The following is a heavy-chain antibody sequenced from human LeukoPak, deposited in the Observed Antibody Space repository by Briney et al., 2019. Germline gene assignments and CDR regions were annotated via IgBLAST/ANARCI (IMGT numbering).Heavy chain of an antibody. Sequence: SETLSLTCTVSGGSISSYYWSWIRQPPGKGLEWIGYIYYSGSTNYNPSLKSRVTISVDTSKNQFSLKLSSVTAADTAVYYCARGSGWYDYYYYMDVWGKGTTVTISS. CDR2: IYYSGST. CDR3: ARGSGWYDYYYYMDV. CDR1: GGSISSYY. V-gene: IGHV4-59*12. D-gene: IGHD6-19*01. J-gene: IGHJ6*03.